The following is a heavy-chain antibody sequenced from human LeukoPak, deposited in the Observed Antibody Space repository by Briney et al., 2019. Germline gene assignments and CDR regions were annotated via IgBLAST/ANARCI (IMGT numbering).Heavy chain of an antibody. J-gene: IGHJ4*02. Sequence: PSETLSLTCTVSRGSISSYYWSWVRQPPGKGLEWIGYIYYSGSTNYNPSLKSRVTISVDTSKNQFSLKLSSVTAADTAVYYWAKEIGYYGSGSPGFDYWGQGTLVTVSS. D-gene: IGHD3-10*01. V-gene: IGHV4-59*12. CDR3: AKEIGYYGSGSPGFDY. CDR2: IYYSGST. CDR1: RGSISSYY.